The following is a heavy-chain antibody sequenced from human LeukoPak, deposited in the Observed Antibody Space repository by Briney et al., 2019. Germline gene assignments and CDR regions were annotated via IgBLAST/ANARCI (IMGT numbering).Heavy chain of an antibody. CDR1: GFTFSSYA. Sequence: GGSLRLSCAASGFTFSSYAMHWVRQAPGKGLEWVANIKQDGSEKYYVDSVKGRFTISRDNAKNSLYLQMNSLRAEDTAVYYCARLRFLEWLPLDYWGQGTLVTVSS. J-gene: IGHJ4*02. V-gene: IGHV3-7*01. D-gene: IGHD3-3*01. CDR2: IKQDGSEK. CDR3: ARLRFLEWLPLDY.